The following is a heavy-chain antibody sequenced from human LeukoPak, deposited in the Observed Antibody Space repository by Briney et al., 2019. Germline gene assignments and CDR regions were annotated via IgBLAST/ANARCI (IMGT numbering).Heavy chain of an antibody. CDR3: ARDRGYSYGSFYYYYYGMDV. Sequence: GGSLRLSCAATGFTFSSYWMSWVRQAPGKGLEWVANIKQDGSEKYYVDSVKGRFTISRDNAKNSLYLQMNSLRAEDTAVYYCARDRGYSYGSFYYYYYGMDVWGQGTTVTVSS. J-gene: IGHJ6*02. CDR2: IKQDGSEK. V-gene: IGHV3-7*01. CDR1: GFTFSSYW. D-gene: IGHD5-18*01.